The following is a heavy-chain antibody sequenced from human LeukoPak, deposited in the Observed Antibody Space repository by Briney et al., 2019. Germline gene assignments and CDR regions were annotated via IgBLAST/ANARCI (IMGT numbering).Heavy chain of an antibody. CDR2: ISGDGTTT. Sequence: TGGSLRLSCAASGFTFSSYWMHWVRQAPGKGQVWVSRISGDGTTTNYADSVKGRFTISRDNAKNTLYLQMNSLRAEDTAVYYCAKQFDYGDYYFDYWGQGTLVTVSS. CDR1: GFTFSSYW. D-gene: IGHD4-17*01. J-gene: IGHJ4*02. V-gene: IGHV3-74*01. CDR3: AKQFDYGDYYFDY.